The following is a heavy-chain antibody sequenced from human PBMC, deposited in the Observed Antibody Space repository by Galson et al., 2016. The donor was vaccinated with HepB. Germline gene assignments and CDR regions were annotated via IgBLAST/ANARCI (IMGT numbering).Heavy chain of an antibody. CDR2: IKQDGSEK. Sequence: SLRLSCAASGFTFSSHWLSWVRQAPGKGLEWVANIKQDGSEKYYVDSVKGRSTISRDNAKNSQFLQINSLRAEDTAVYYCARVPRTVYYFYVMDFWGQGTTVTVSS. V-gene: IGHV3-7*01. CDR1: GFTFSSHW. D-gene: IGHD4-17*01. CDR3: ARVPRTVYYFYVMDF. J-gene: IGHJ6*02.